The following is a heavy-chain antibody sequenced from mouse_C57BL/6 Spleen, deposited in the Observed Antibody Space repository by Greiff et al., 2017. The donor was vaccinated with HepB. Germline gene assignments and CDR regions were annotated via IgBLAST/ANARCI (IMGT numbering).Heavy chain of an antibody. Sequence: QVQLKQPGAELVMPGASVKLSCKASGYTFTSYWMHWVKQRPGQGLEWIGEIDPSDSYTNYNQKFKGKSTLTVDKSSSTAYMQLSSLTSEDSAVYYCARKGITTVVADYAMDYWGQGTSVTVSS. CDR3: ARKGITTVVADYAMDY. D-gene: IGHD1-1*01. CDR2: IDPSDSYT. CDR1: GYTFTSYW. V-gene: IGHV1-69*01. J-gene: IGHJ4*01.